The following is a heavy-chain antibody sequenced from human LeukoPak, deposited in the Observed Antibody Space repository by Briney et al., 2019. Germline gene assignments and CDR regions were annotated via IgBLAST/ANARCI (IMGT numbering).Heavy chain of an antibody. CDR1: GFTFSSYG. D-gene: IGHD3-3*01. J-gene: IGHJ5*02. Sequence: PGGSLRLSCAASGFTFSSYGMHWVRQAPGKGLEWVAFIRYDGSNKYYADSVKGRFTISRDNSKNTLYLQMNSLRAEDTAVYYCAKEPPQYYDFWSGFWFDPWGQGTLVTVSS. CDR3: AKEPPQYYDFWSGFWFDP. V-gene: IGHV3-30*02. CDR2: IRYDGSNK.